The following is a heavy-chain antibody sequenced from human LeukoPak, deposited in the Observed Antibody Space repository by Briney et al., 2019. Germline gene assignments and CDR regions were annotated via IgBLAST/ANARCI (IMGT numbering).Heavy chain of an antibody. Sequence: ASVKVSCETSGYTFTNYGVNWVRQAPGQGLEWMGWISAYSGNTHYAQKLQGRVTMTTDTSTSTAYMERSSLISADSTVYYSARDNPLPDSDYSSASPWFDPWGRGTLVTVSS. V-gene: IGHV1-18*01. CDR3: ARDNPLPDSDYSSASPWFDP. CDR2: ISAYSGNT. CDR1: GYTFTNYG. J-gene: IGHJ5*02. D-gene: IGHD6-25*01.